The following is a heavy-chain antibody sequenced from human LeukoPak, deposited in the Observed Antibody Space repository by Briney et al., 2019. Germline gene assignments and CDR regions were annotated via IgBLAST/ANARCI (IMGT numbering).Heavy chain of an antibody. V-gene: IGHV4-38-2*02. D-gene: IGHD6-19*01. J-gene: IGHJ6*03. Sequence: SETLSLTCTVSDYSISSGYYWAWIRQPPGKGLEWIGTIYHSGDTYYKPSLKSRVTISVDTSKNQFSLKLSSVTAADTAVYYCARLHRSAIAVAGPGTQHQKRKYYYYYYYMDVWGKGTTVTISS. CDR3: ARLHRSAIAVAGPGTQHQKRKYYYYYYYMDV. CDR2: IYHSGDT. CDR1: DYSISSGYY.